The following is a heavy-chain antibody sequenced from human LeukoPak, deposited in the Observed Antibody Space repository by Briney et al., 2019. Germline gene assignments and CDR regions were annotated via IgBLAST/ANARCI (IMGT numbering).Heavy chain of an antibody. CDR2: ISAYNGNT. J-gene: IGHJ3*02. CDR3: ARDKADYYDSSGGQAFDI. CDR1: GYTFTSYG. V-gene: IGHV1-18*01. D-gene: IGHD3-22*01. Sequence: GASVKVSCKASGYTFTSYGISWVRQAPGQGLEWMGWISAYNGNTNYAQKLQGRVTMTTDTSTSTAYMELRSLRSDDTAVYYCARDKADYYDSSGGQAFDIWGQGTMVTVSS.